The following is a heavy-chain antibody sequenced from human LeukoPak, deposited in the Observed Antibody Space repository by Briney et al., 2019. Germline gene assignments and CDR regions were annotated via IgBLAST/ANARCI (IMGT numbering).Heavy chain of an antibody. D-gene: IGHD3-9*01. CDR3: ARENYDILTGWIGFDY. CDR1: GGSISSYY. CDR2: IYYSGST. Sequence: SETLSLTCTVSGGSISSYYWSWIRQPPGKGLEWIGYIYYSGSTNYNPSLKSRVTISVDTSKNQFSLKLSSVTAADTAVYYCARENYDILTGWIGFDYWGQGTLVTVSS. V-gene: IGHV4-59*01. J-gene: IGHJ4*02.